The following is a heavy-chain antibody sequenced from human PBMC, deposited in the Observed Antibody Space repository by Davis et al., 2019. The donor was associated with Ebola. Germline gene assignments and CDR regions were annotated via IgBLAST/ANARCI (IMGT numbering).Heavy chain of an antibody. V-gene: IGHV1-2*04. CDR3: ARDRGSSSPLGYYFDY. CDR2: INPNSGGT. D-gene: IGHD2-2*01. J-gene: IGHJ4*02. Sequence: ALVKVSCKASGYTFTGYYMHWVRQAPGQGLEWMGWINPNSGGTNYAQKFQGWVTMTRDTSISTAYMELSRLRSDDTAVYYCARDRGSSSPLGYYFDYWGQGTLVTVSS. CDR1: GYTFTGYY.